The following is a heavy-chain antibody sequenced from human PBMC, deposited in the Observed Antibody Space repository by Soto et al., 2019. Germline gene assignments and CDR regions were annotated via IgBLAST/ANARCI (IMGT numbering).Heavy chain of an antibody. Sequence: SETLSLTCTVSGGSISSYYWSWIRQPPGKGLEWIGYIYYSGSTNYNPSLKSRVTISVDTSKNQFSLKLSSVTAADTAVYYCARENYYDSSHHFDYWGQGTLVTVSS. CDR3: ARENYYDSSHHFDY. D-gene: IGHD3-22*01. CDR1: GGSISSYY. J-gene: IGHJ4*02. V-gene: IGHV4-59*01. CDR2: IYYSGST.